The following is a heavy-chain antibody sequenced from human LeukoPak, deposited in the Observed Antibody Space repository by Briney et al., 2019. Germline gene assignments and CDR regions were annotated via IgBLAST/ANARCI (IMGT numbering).Heavy chain of an antibody. CDR1: GYTFTSYG. J-gene: IGHJ4*02. V-gene: IGHV1-18*01. D-gene: IGHD6-13*01. Sequence: GASVKVSCKASGYTFTSYGISWVRQAPGQGLEWMGWISAYNGNTNYAQKLQGRVTMTRDTSTSTVYMELSSLRSEDTAVYYCARVELRGSYSSSWYDSVGFDYWGQGTLVTVSS. CDR2: ISAYNGNT. CDR3: ARVELRGSYSSSWYDSVGFDY.